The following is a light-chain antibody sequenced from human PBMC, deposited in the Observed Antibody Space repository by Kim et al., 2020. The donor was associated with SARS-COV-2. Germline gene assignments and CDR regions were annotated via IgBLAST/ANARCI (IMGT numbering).Light chain of an antibody. CDR3: HQYEDWPT. V-gene: IGKV3-15*01. CDR2: GAS. CDR1: QSVSRN. Sequence: EIVMTQSPATLSASPGERVTLSCRASQSVSRNLAWYQQKPGQAPRLLMYGASTRATGFPARFSGSGSGTEFTLTISSLQSEDFALYFCHQYEDWPTFGQGTKLE. J-gene: IGKJ2*01.